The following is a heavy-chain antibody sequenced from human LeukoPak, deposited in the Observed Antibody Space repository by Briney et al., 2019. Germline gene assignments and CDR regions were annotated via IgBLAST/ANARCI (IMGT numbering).Heavy chain of an antibody. CDR2: INQSGST. Sequence: SETLSLTCAVYGVSFSGYYWSWIRQPPGKGLEWIAEINQSGSTNYNPSLKSRVTISVDTSKNQFSLKLSSVTAADTAVYYCARESPRYDFWSGHGGIYYFDYWGQGTLVTVSS. J-gene: IGHJ4*02. V-gene: IGHV4-34*01. CDR1: GVSFSGYY. CDR3: ARESPRYDFWSGHGGIYYFDY. D-gene: IGHD3-3*01.